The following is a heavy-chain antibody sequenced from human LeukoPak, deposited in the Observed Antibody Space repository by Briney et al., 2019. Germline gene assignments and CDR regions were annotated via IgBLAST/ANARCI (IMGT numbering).Heavy chain of an antibody. D-gene: IGHD1-26*01. CDR3: ARRGPQWELNNAFDI. V-gene: IGHV3-43*01. Sequence: GGSLRLSCAASGFTFDDYTMHWVRQAPGKGLEWVSLISWDGGSTYYADSVKGRFTISRDNSKNTLYLQMNSLRAEDTAVYYCARRGPQWELNNAFDIWGQGTMVTVSS. CDR2: ISWDGGST. J-gene: IGHJ3*02. CDR1: GFTFDDYT.